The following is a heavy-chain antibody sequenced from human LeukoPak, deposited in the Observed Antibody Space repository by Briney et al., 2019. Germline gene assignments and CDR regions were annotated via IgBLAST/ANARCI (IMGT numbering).Heavy chain of an antibody. Sequence: ASVKVSCKASGYTFTSYYMHWVRQAPGQGLEWMGIINPSGGSTSYAQKFQGRVTMTRHTSTSTVYMELSSLRSEDTAVYYCATTRGSVAATKVAFDIWGQGTMVTVSS. CDR1: GYTFTSYY. CDR2: INPSGGST. V-gene: IGHV1-46*03. CDR3: ATTRGSVAATKVAFDI. J-gene: IGHJ3*02. D-gene: IGHD2-15*01.